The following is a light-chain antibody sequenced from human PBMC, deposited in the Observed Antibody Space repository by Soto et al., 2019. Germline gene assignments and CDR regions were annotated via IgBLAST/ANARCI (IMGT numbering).Light chain of an antibody. CDR2: SAS. V-gene: IGKV3-11*01. Sequence: EIVLTQSPATLSLSPGERATLSCRASQSVRNDLVWYHQKPGQAPRVLIYSASNRATGIPARFSCSGSGTDFTLTISSLEPEDFAVYYCHQRTNWPPTFGGGTKVEMK. J-gene: IGKJ4*01. CDR3: HQRTNWPPT. CDR1: QSVRND.